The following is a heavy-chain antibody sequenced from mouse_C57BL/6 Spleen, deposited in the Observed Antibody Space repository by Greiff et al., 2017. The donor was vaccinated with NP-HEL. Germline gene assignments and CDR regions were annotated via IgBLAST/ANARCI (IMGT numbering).Heavy chain of an antibody. D-gene: IGHD1-1*01. Sequence: VKLMESGAELVRPGASVTLSCKASGYTFTDYEMHWVKQTPVHGLEWIGAIDPETGGTAYNQKFKGKAILTADKSSSTAYMELRSLTSEDSAVYCCTGEYGSNWFAYWGQGTLVTVSA. CDR1: GYTFTDYE. CDR2: IDPETGGT. V-gene: IGHV1-15*01. CDR3: TGEYGSNWFAY. J-gene: IGHJ3*01.